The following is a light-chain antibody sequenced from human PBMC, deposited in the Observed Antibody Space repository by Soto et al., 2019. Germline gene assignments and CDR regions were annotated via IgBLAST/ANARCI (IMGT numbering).Light chain of an antibody. J-gene: IGKJ1*01. V-gene: IGKV3-20*01. Sequence: EIVLTQSPGTLSLSPGERATLSCRASQSVSSSYLAWNQQKPGQAPRLLIYGASSRATGIPDRFSGSGSGTDFTLTISRLEPEDFAVYYCQQYTTFGQGTKVDIK. CDR2: GAS. CDR3: QQYTT. CDR1: QSVSSSY.